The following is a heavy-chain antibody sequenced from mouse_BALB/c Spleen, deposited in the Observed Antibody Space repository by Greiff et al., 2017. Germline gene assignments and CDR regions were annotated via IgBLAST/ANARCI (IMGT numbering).Heavy chain of an antibody. Sequence: VQLQQSGTVLARPGASVKMSCKASGYTFTSYWMHWVKQRPGQGLEWIGAIYPGNSDTSYSQKFKGKAKLTAVTSTSTAYMELSSLTNEDSAVYYCTRGGLRNWYFDVWGAGTTVTVSS. V-gene: IGHV1-5*01. CDR1: GYTFTSYW. CDR2: IYPGNSDT. CDR3: TRGGLRNWYFDV. J-gene: IGHJ1*01. D-gene: IGHD2-4*01.